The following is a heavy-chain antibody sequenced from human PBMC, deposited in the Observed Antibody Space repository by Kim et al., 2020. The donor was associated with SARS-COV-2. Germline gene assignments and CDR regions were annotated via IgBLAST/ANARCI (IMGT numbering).Heavy chain of an antibody. V-gene: IGHV3-30-3*01. Sequence: GGSLRLSCAASGFTFSNYAMNWVRQAPGKGLEWVAVITYGGNNKYYADSVKGRFTISRDNSKNTLYLQMNSLRAEDTAVYYCARDGDYYDSSGYLVFDAIYIWGQGKMVSVSS. CDR1: GFTFSNYA. CDR3: ARDGDYYDSSGYLVFDAIYI. D-gene: IGHD3-22*01. J-gene: IGHJ3*02. CDR2: ITYGGNNK.